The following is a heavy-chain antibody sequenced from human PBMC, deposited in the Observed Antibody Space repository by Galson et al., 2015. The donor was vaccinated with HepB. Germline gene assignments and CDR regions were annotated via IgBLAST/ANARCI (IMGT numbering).Heavy chain of an antibody. CDR1: GFTFSRHW. D-gene: IGHD2-2*01. Sequence: SLRLSCAASGFTFSRHWMSWVRQAPGKGLEWVANIKYDGSDKNYVDSVKGRFTISRDNAKNSLYLQMNSLRVEDTAVYYCARGSWDIVVVSAAGDAFDVWGQGTMVTVSS. CDR2: IKYDGSDK. V-gene: IGHV3-7*01. J-gene: IGHJ3*01. CDR3: ARGSWDIVVVSAAGDAFDV.